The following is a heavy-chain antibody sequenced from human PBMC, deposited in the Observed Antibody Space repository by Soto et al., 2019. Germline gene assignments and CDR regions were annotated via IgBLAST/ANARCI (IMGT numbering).Heavy chain of an antibody. CDR3: ATLNAVSVGY. D-gene: IGHD6-19*01. Sequence: EVQLVESGGGLVKPGGSLRLSCAAFGFSFSNAWMSWVRQAPGRGLEWVGRIKSKSDGGTTDYAAPVKGRFTISRDDSKSTLYMQMNSLRTEDTAVYYCATLNAVSVGYWGQGALVTVSS. CDR2: IKSKSDGGTT. CDR1: GFSFSNAW. J-gene: IGHJ4*02. V-gene: IGHV3-15*01.